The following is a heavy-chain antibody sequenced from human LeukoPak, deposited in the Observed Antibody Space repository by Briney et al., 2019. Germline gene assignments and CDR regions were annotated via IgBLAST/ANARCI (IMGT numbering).Heavy chain of an antibody. Sequence: SETLSLTCTVSGGSVSSGSFFWSWIRQPAGKGLEWIGRIYTSGSTNYNPSLKSRVTISLDTSKNQFSLKLSSVTAADTAVYYCARRYGSWYCSSTSCYTRFAELDYWGQGTLVTVSS. J-gene: IGHJ4*02. CDR2: IYTSGST. CDR3: ARRYGSWYCSSTSCYTRFAELDY. CDR1: GGSVSSGSFF. D-gene: IGHD2-2*02. V-gene: IGHV4-61*02.